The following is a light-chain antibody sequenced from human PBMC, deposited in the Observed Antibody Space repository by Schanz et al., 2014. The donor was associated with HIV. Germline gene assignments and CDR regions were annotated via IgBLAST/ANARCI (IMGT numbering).Light chain of an antibody. CDR1: SSNIKINA. CDR2: ATY. V-gene: IGLV1-44*01. Sequence: QSVLTQPPSASGTPGQRVTISCSGSSSNIKINAVNWYQHLPGTGPKLLIYATYNRPSGVPDRFSGSGSDTSASLAISGLQSEDESDFFCATWDDSLDGWVFGGGTKLTVL. J-gene: IGLJ3*02. CDR3: ATWDDSLDGWV.